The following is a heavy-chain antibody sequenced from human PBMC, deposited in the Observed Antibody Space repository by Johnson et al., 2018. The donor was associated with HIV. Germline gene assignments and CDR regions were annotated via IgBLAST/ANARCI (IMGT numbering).Heavy chain of an antibody. CDR3: AKDGGRLRTDAFDI. Sequence: QVLLVESGGGVVQPGRSLRLSCAASGFTFSSYAMHWVRQAPGKGLEWVAVISYDGSNKYYADSVKGRFTISRDNSKNTLYLQMNSRRAEDTAVYYCAKDGGRLRTDAFDIWGQGTMVTVSS. D-gene: IGHD2-15*01. J-gene: IGHJ3*02. CDR2: ISYDGSNK. V-gene: IGHV3-30-3*01. CDR1: GFTFSSYA.